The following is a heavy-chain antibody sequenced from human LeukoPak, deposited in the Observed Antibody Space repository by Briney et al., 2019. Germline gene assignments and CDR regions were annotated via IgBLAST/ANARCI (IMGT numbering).Heavy chain of an antibody. V-gene: IGHV4-59*08. D-gene: IGHD4-17*01. CDR3: ASRVSYSTTAVTPGAFDI. J-gene: IGHJ3*02. Sequence: SETLSLTCTVSGGSISSYYWSWIRQPPGKGLEWIGYIYYSGSTNYNPSLKSRVTISVDTSKNQFSLKLSSVTAADTAVYYCASRVSYSTTAVTPGAFDIWGQGTMVTVSS. CDR2: IYYSGST. CDR1: GGSISSYY.